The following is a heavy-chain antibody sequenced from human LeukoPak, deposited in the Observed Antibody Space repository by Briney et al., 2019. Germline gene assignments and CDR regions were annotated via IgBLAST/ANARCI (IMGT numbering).Heavy chain of an antibody. CDR3: VRDQDWAFDY. Sequence: PGGSLRLSCTASGFTFTGYRMNWVRQAPGKGLEWVSFISSGSNYIYYGDSVKGRFTISRDNARNLLHLQMNSLRAEDTALYFCVRDQDWAFDYWGQGTLVTVSS. CDR1: GFTFTGYR. D-gene: IGHD3-9*01. J-gene: IGHJ4*02. V-gene: IGHV3-21*06. CDR2: ISSGSNYI.